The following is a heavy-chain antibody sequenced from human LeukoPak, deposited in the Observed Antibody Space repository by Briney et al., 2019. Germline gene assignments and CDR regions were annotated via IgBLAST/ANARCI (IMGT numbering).Heavy chain of an antibody. Sequence: GGSLRLSCAASGFTFSAYGMHWVRQAPGKGLEWVAFIRYDGSNTYYADSVKGRFTISRDNSKNTPSLQMNSLRAEDTAVYYCAKGMFSFGDYWGQGTLVAVSS. J-gene: IGHJ4*02. V-gene: IGHV3-30*02. CDR1: GFTFSAYG. CDR2: IRYDGSNT. D-gene: IGHD3-10*02. CDR3: AKGMFSFGDY.